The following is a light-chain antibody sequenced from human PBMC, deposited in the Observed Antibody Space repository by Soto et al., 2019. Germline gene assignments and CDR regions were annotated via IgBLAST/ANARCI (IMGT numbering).Light chain of an antibody. CDR2: NVN. CDR3: LSHTTRRIYV. V-gene: IGLV2-14*03. CDR1: NSDIGAYDY. Sequence: QSALTQPASVSGSPGQSITISCSGTNSDIGAYDYVSWYQQHPGKPPKLIIYNVNNRPSGVSFRFSGSKSANTASLTISGLQTEEEADYYCLSHTTRRIYVFGTGTKVTVL. J-gene: IGLJ1*01.